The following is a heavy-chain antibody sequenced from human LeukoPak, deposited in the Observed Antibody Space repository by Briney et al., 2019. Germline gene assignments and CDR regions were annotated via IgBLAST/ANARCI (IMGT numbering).Heavy chain of an antibody. CDR1: GYVFTDYH. V-gene: IGHV1-18*01. Sequence: ASVKVSCKTSGYVFTDYHINWLRQAPGQGLEWIGWISTFNGNIKFLQKFQGRATLTTDTSTTTGYMELSSLTSDDTAVYYCARDGPGFGYFDHWGQGTLVTVSS. CDR2: ISTFNGNI. D-gene: IGHD3-16*01. J-gene: IGHJ4*02. CDR3: ARDGPGFGYFDH.